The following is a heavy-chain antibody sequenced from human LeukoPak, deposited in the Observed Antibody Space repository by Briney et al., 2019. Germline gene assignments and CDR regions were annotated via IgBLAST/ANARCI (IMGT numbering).Heavy chain of an antibody. D-gene: IGHD3-16*01. Sequence: SETLSLTCAVSGGSTSGNNWWSWVRQSPGKGLEWIGEIHHTGSTNYNPSLKSRVTISVDTSKNQFSLKLSSVTAADTAVYYCARETSQKGAHYMDVWGKGTTVTISS. J-gene: IGHJ6*03. CDR1: GGSTSGNNW. CDR2: IHHTGST. V-gene: IGHV4-4*02. CDR3: ARETSQKGAHYMDV.